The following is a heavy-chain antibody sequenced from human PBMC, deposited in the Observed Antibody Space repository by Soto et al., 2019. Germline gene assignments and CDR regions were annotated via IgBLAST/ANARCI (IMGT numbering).Heavy chain of an antibody. D-gene: IGHD2-8*01. CDR2: INPILGIA. J-gene: IGHJ6*03. CDR1: GGTFSSYT. Sequence: QVQLVQSGAEVKKPGSSVKVSCKASGGTFSSYTISWVRQAPGQGLEWMGRINPILGIANYVQKFQGRVTITADKSTSTAYLELSRLRSEDPAVYYCAGGTLQNPVMDYYYYMDGWGKGTTVTVSS. CDR3: AGGTLQNPVMDYYYYMDG. V-gene: IGHV1-69*02.